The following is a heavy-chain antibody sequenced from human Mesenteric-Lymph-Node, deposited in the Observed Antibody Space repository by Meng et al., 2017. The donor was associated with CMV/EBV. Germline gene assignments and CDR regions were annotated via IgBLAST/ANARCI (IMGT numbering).Heavy chain of an antibody. Sequence: GSLRLSCTVSGYSISSGYYWGWIRQPPGKGLEWIGSIYHSGSTYYNPSLKSRVTISVDTSKNQFSLKLSSVTAADTAVYYCARGNYGSGSYSANYYYYGMDVWGQGTTVTVSS. D-gene: IGHD3-10*01. CDR3: ARGNYGSGSYSANYYYYGMDV. CDR2: IYHSGST. J-gene: IGHJ6*02. CDR1: GYSISSGYY. V-gene: IGHV4-38-2*02.